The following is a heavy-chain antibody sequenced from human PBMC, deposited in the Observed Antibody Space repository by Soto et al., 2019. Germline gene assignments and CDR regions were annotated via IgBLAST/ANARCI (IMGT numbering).Heavy chain of an antibody. D-gene: IGHD2-15*01. Sequence: QVQLVQSGAEVKKPGSSLKVSCKASGGTFGNSGVSWVRQAPGQGPEWMGGIIPIFDTTNYAQKFQVRVTISAYDSTSYMEVSSLRSADTAVYYCARAPLLSAETLHENYFDYWGQGTQVTVSS. V-gene: IGHV1-69*01. CDR1: GGTFGNSG. CDR3: ARAPLLSAETLHENYFDY. J-gene: IGHJ4*02. CDR2: IIPIFDTT.